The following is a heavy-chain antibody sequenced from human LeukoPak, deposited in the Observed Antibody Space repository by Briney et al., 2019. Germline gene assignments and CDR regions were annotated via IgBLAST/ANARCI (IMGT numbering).Heavy chain of an antibody. CDR2: SRNKANSYTT. Sequence: PGGSLRLSCAASGFTFSDHYMDWVRQAPGKGLEWVGRSRNKANSYTTDYAASVKGRFTISRDGSKNSLYLQMNSLKTEDTAVYYCARAYTSGWYSPGYWGQGTLVTVSS. J-gene: IGHJ4*02. D-gene: IGHD6-19*01. V-gene: IGHV3-72*01. CDR1: GFTFSDHY. CDR3: ARAYTSGWYSPGY.